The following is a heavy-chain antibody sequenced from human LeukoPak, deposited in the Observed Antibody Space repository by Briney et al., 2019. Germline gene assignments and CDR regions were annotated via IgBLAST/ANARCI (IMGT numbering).Heavy chain of an antibody. Sequence: SETLSLTCTVSGGSISSYYWSWIRQPAGKGLEWIGRIYTSGSTNYNPSLKSRVTMSVDTSKNQFSLKLSSVTAADTAVYYCARSPRYYDILTGYYKGWFDPWGQGTLVTVSS. CDR3: ARSPRYYDILTGYYKGWFDP. CDR1: GGSISSYY. V-gene: IGHV4-4*07. CDR2: IYTSGST. D-gene: IGHD3-9*01. J-gene: IGHJ5*02.